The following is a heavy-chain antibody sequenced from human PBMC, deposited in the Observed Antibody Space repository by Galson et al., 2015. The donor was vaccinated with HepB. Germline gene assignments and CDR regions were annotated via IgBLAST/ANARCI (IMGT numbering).Heavy chain of an antibody. CDR2: ISYDGSNK. Sequence: SLRLSCAASGFTFSSYGMHWVRQAPGKGLEWVAVISYDGSNKYYADSVKGRFTISRDNAKNSLYLQMNSLRAEDTALYYCAKDIGYCSSTSCRGGMDVWGQGTTVTVSS. CDR3: AKDIGYCSSTSCRGGMDV. CDR1: GFTFSSYG. V-gene: IGHV3-30*18. D-gene: IGHD2-2*01. J-gene: IGHJ6*02.